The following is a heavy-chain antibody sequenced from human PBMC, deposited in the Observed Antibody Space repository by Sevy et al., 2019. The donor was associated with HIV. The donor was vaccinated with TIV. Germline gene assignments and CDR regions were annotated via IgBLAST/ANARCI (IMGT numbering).Heavy chain of an antibody. V-gene: IGHV3-9*01. CDR1: GFTFDDYA. D-gene: IGHD3-22*01. CDR2: ISWNSGSI. J-gene: IGHJ3*02. Sequence: GGSLRLSCAASGFTFDDYAMHWVRQAPGKGLEWVSGISWNSGSIGYADSVKGRFTISRDNAKNSLYLQMNSLRAEDTAWYYCAKIIGDTYYHSSGSWARGDAFDIWGQGTMVTVSS. CDR3: AKIIGDTYYHSSGSWARGDAFDI.